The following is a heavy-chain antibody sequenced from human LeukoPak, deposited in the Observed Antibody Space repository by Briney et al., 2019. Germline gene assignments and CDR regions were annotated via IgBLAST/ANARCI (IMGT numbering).Heavy chain of an antibody. D-gene: IGHD3-3*01. V-gene: IGHV3-7*03. CDR1: GLTFSSYW. Sequence: GGSLRLSCADSGLTFSSYWMSWVRQAPGKGLEWVANIRPDGSEKYYVDSVKGRFTISRDNAKNSLYLQMNSLRAADTAVYYCARGLRYTIFGQDYFDYWGQGTLVTVSS. J-gene: IGHJ4*02. CDR2: IRPDGSEK. CDR3: ARGLRYTIFGQDYFDY.